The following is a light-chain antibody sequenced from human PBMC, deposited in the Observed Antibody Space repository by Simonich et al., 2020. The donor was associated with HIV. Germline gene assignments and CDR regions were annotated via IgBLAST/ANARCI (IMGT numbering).Light chain of an antibody. J-gene: IGLJ3*02. CDR1: ALPKKY. CDR3: YSTDSSDNHLWV. CDR2: EDK. V-gene: IGLV3-10*01. Sequence: SYALTQPPSVSVSPGQTARITCSEDALPKKYGYWYQQESGQAPVLVLYEDKKRPPGIPERFSGARSGTIATLTISGAQVEDEADYYCYSTDSSDNHLWVFGGGTKLTVL.